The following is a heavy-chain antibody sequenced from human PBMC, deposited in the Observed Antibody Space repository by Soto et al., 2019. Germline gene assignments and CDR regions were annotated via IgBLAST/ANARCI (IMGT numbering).Heavy chain of an antibody. Sequence: GGSLRLSXAASGFTFSSYWMSWVRQAPGKGLEWVANIKQDGSEKYYVDSVKGRFTISRDNAKNSLYLQMNSLRAEDTAVYYCARDFGLDSSGYIWYYFDYWGQGTLVTVSS. CDR1: GFTFSSYW. J-gene: IGHJ4*02. CDR3: ARDFGLDSSGYIWYYFDY. V-gene: IGHV3-7*01. CDR2: IKQDGSEK. D-gene: IGHD3-22*01.